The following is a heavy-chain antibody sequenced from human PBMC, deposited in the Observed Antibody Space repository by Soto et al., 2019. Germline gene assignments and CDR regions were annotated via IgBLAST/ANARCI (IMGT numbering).Heavy chain of an antibody. V-gene: IGHV3-30*04. CDR2: IWYDGSHQ. Sequence: QVQLVESGGGVVQPGRSLRLSCAASGFTFSSYAMHWVRQAPGTGLEWVSAIWYDGSHQYYAESVKGRFTISRDNSKNTLYLQMKSLTSEDTAVYYCARDGVGVVPAARRFDHWGQGALVTVST. CDR1: GFTFSSYA. D-gene: IGHD2-2*01. CDR3: ARDGVGVVPAARRFDH. J-gene: IGHJ5*02.